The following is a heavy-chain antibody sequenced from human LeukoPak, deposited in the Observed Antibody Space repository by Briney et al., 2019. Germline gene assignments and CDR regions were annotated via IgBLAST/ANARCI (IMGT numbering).Heavy chain of an antibody. Sequence: PGGSLRLSCAASGFMFRSSSMSWVRQAPGKGLEWVSSISGVGDITHYAESVQGRFTISRDNSGNTLYVQMNSLGVDDTAVYYCAKVKSSLTVVGAWGQGTLVTVSS. J-gene: IGHJ5*02. D-gene: IGHD3-22*01. CDR3: AKVKSSLTVVGA. V-gene: IGHV3-23*01. CDR2: ISGVGDIT. CDR1: GFMFRSSS.